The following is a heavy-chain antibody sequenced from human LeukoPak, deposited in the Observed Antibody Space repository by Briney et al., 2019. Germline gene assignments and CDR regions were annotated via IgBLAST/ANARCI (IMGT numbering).Heavy chain of an antibody. J-gene: IGHJ5*02. D-gene: IGHD3-10*01. CDR1: GFTFSSYS. V-gene: IGHV3-21*01. CDR3: ATTMVRGVIINGGNWFDP. CDR2: ISSSSSYI. Sequence: PGGSLRLSCAASGFTFSSYSMNWVRQAPGKGVEGVSSISSSSSYIYYADSVKGRFTISRDNAKNSLYLQMNSLRAEDTAVYYCATTMVRGVIINGGNWFDPWGQGTLVTVSS.